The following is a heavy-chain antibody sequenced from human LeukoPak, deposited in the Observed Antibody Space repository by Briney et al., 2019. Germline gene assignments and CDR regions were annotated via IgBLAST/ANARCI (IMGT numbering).Heavy chain of an antibody. CDR1: GFIFDDFS. V-gene: IGHV3-9*01. CDR3: TKATTRRVPAARIDP. D-gene: IGHD6-13*01. CDR2: ITWHGRST. Sequence: PGRSLRLSCAASGFIFDDFSMFWVRQAPGKGLEWVSSITWHGRSTAYADSVRGRFSISRDNARNSLYLQMNSLRPEDTAFYYCTKATTRRVPAARIDPWGQGTLVTVSS. J-gene: IGHJ5*02.